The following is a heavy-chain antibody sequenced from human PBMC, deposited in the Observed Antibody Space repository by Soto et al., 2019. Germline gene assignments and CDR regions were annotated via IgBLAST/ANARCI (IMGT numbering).Heavy chain of an antibody. CDR3: ARGQDCGGDCYSSQGYYMDV. Sequence: GGSLRLSCAASGFTFSDYYMSWIRQAPGKGLEWVSYISSSGSTIYYADSVKGRFTISRDNAKNSLYLQMNSLRAEDTAVYYCARGQDCGGDCYSSQGYYMDVWGKGTTVTVSS. CDR2: ISSSGSTI. CDR1: GFTFSDYY. J-gene: IGHJ6*03. D-gene: IGHD2-21*01. V-gene: IGHV3-11*01.